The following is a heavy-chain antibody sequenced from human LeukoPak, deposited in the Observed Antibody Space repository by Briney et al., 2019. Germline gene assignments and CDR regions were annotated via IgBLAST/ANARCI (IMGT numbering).Heavy chain of an antibody. Sequence: PGGSLRLSCAASGFTFSSYGMSWVRLAPGKGLEWVSGISWNSGSIGYADSVQGRFTISRDNAKNSLSLQLTSLRAEDTALYYCAKDVVGEVIITPHFDYWGQGTLVTVSS. CDR1: GFTFSSYG. CDR3: AKDVVGEVIITPHFDY. V-gene: IGHV3-9*01. D-gene: IGHD3-22*01. CDR2: ISWNSGSI. J-gene: IGHJ4*02.